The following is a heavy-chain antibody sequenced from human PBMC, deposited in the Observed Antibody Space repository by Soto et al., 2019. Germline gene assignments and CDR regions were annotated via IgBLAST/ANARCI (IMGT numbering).Heavy chain of an antibody. J-gene: IGHJ6*02. CDR3: ARHNGPLYVGYYYDMDV. CDR1: GSPISSYY. D-gene: IGHD3-16*01. CDR2: IYYTGTT. V-gene: IGHV4-59*08. Sequence: PSETLSLTCPVSGSPISSYYWSWFRQPPGQGLEWVGYIYYTGTTTYNPSLKSRVTISVDTSKNQFSLKLSSVTAADTAVYYCARHNGPLYVGYYYDMDVWGQGTTVTVSS.